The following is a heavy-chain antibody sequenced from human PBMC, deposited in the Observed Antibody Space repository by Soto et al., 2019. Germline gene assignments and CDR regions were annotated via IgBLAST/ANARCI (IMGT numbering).Heavy chain of an antibody. D-gene: IGHD2-15*01. CDR3: ARDGYCSGGSCSDGMDV. CDR2: ISSDGSAK. J-gene: IGHJ6*02. CDR1: GFTLSRYT. Sequence: GGSLRLSCGVSGFTLSRYTMHWVRQAPGKGLEWVALISSDGSAKYYSDPVKGRFTISRDDSLYLQMTSLRAEDTAVYYCARDGYCSGGSCSDGMDVWGQGTTVTVSS. V-gene: IGHV3-30-3*01.